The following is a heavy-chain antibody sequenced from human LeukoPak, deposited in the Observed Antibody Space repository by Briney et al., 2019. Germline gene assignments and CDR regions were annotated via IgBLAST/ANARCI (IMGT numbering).Heavy chain of an antibody. V-gene: IGHV4-31*03. CDR3: VTTIIRSSAIDC. Sequence: PSETLSLNCTVSGGSISGGDYSWSWVRQRPGEGLEWIGNMYHSGSTYYNPSLKSRLSTIVDTSKNHFSLNLRSVTAADTAVYFCVTTIIRSSAIDCWGQGTLVTVSS. CDR2: MYHSGST. J-gene: IGHJ4*02. D-gene: IGHD5-12*01. CDR1: GGSISGGDYS.